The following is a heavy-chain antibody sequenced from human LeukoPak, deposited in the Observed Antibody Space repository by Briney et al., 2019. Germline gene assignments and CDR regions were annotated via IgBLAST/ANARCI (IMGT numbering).Heavy chain of an antibody. CDR3: ARGCSGGSCPFDY. CDR1: GFTFSSYA. V-gene: IGHV3-30-3*01. J-gene: IGHJ4*02. Sequence: GGSLRLSCAASGFTFSSYAMHWVRQAPGNGLEWVAVISYDGSNKYYADSVKGRFTISRDNSKNTLYLQMNSLRAEDTAVYYCARGCSGGSCPFDYWGQGTLVSVSS. D-gene: IGHD2-15*01. CDR2: ISYDGSNK.